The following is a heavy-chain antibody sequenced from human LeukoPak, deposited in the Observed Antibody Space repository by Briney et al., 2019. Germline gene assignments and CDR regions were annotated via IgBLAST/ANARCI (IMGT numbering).Heavy chain of an antibody. V-gene: IGHV4-34*01. J-gene: IGHJ5*02. Sequence: SETLSLTCAVYGGSFSGYYWSWIRQPPGKGLEWIGEINHSGSTNYNPSLKSRVTISVDTSKNQFSLKLSSVTAADTAVYYCARDSYDFWSGYYLGGWFDPWGQGTLVTVSS. CDR1: GGSFSGYY. CDR2: INHSGST. D-gene: IGHD3-3*01. CDR3: ARDSYDFWSGYYLGGWFDP.